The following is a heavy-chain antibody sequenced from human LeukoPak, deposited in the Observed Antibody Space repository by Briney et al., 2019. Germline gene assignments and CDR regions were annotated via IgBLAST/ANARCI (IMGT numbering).Heavy chain of an antibody. CDR3: ARERYSSGWYYFDY. V-gene: IGHV3-48*03. J-gene: IGHJ4*02. CDR2: ISSSGSTI. D-gene: IGHD6-19*01. CDR1: GFTFSSYE. Sequence: GGSLRLSCAASGFTFSSYEMNWVHQAPGKGLEWVSYISSSGSTIYYADSVKGRFTISRDNAKNSLYLQMNSLRAEDTAVYYCARERYSSGWYYFDYWGQGTLVTVSS.